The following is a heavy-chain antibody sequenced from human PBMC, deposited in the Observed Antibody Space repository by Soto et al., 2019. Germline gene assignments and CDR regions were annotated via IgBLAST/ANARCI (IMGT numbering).Heavy chain of an antibody. J-gene: IGHJ3*02. Sequence: GGSLRLSCAASGFTFSSYSMNWVRQAPGKGLEWVSYISSSSSTIYYADSVKGRFTISRDNAKNSLYLQMNSLRAEDTAVYYCARDLGLVAFDIWGQGTMVTVSS. CDR2: ISSSSSTI. CDR1: GFTFSSYS. CDR3: ARDLGLVAFDI. D-gene: IGHD3-16*01. V-gene: IGHV3-48*01.